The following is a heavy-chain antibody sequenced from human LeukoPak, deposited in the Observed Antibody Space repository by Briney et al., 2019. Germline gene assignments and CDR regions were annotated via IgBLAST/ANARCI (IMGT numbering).Heavy chain of an antibody. Sequence: PSETLSLTCTVSGGSISSGDYYWSWIRQPPGKGLEWIGYIYYSGSTYYNPSLKSRVTISVDTSKNQFSLKLSSVTAADTAVYYCARDGTAMVTGFDPWGQGTLVTVSS. J-gene: IGHJ5*02. V-gene: IGHV4-30-4*01. CDR1: GGSISSGDYY. CDR3: ARDGTAMVTGFDP. CDR2: IYYSGST. D-gene: IGHD5-18*01.